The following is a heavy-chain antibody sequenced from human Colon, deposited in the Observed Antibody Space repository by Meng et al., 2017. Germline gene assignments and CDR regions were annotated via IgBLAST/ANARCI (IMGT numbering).Heavy chain of an antibody. D-gene: IGHD5-24*01. CDR1: GGTFRRFT. CDR2: IIPILGAP. Sequence: QVQVVESGADVKKPGSSMKVSCKASGGTFRRFTMPWVRRAPGQGLEWMGKIIPILGAPNYATKFQGRVTITADESTTSTYMELSSLTSEDTAVYYCAVQKDGYNSWYDNWGQGTLVTVSS. CDR3: AVQKDGYNSWYDN. J-gene: IGHJ4*02. V-gene: IGHV1-69*11.